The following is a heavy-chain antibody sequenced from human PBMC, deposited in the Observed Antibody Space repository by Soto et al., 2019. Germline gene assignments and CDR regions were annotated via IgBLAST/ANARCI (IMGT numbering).Heavy chain of an antibody. Sequence: GGSLRLSCAASGFTFSSYWMHWVRQAPGKGLVWVSRINSDGSSTSYADSVKGRFTISRDNAKNTLYLQMNSLRAEDTAVYYCARVKYSSSLYYYYYYMDVWGKGTTVTVSS. D-gene: IGHD6-6*01. V-gene: IGHV3-74*01. J-gene: IGHJ6*03. CDR3: ARVKYSSSLYYYYYYMDV. CDR1: GFTFSSYW. CDR2: INSDGSST.